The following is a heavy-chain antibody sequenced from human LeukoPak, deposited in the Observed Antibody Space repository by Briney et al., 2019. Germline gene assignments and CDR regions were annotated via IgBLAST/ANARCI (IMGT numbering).Heavy chain of an antibody. Sequence: PSETLSLTCTVSGGSISSHYWSWIRQPPGKGLEWIGYIYYSGSTNYNPSLKSRVTISVDTSKNQFSLKLSSVTAADTAVYYCARDPSSGQLVPGPMDVWGKGTTVTVSS. V-gene: IGHV4-59*11. CDR3: ARDPSSGQLVPGPMDV. D-gene: IGHD6-6*01. J-gene: IGHJ6*03. CDR2: IYYSGST. CDR1: GGSISSHY.